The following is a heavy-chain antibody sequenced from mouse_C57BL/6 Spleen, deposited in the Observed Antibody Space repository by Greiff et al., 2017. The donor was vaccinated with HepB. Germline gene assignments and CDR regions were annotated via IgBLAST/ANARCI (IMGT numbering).Heavy chain of an antibody. CDR1: GYTFTSYW. V-gene: IGHV1-61*01. J-gene: IGHJ3*01. Sequence: QVQLQQPGAELVRPGSSVKLSCKASGYTFTSYWMDWVKQRPGQGLEWIGNIYPSDSETHYNQKFKDKATLTVDKSSSTAYMQLSSLTSEDSAVYYCARPGGSSYVRFAYWGQGTLVTVSA. CDR2: IYPSDSET. CDR3: ARPGGSSYVRFAY. D-gene: IGHD1-1*01.